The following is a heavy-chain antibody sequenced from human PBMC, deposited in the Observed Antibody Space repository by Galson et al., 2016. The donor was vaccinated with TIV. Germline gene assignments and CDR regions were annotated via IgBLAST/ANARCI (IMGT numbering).Heavy chain of an antibody. J-gene: IGHJ3*02. V-gene: IGHV1-18*01. CDR2: ISVYKGVT. D-gene: IGHD3-9*01. Sequence: QSGAEVKKPGDSVKVSCKASGYTFTRYSISWVRQAPGQGLEWMGWISVYKGVTNSIQKVQGRVTMTIDTSTGTAYMELRSLRSDDTAVYYCARGAYFELSSYAFDIWGQGTMVTVSS. CDR1: GYTFTRYS. CDR3: ARGAYFELSSYAFDI.